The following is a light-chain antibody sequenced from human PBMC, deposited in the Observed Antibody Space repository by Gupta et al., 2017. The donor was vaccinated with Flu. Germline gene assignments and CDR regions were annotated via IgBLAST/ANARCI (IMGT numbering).Light chain of an antibody. CDR1: SLPDQY. J-gene: IGLJ3*02. V-gene: IGLV3-25*02. CDR3: QTADRSGTWV. CDR2: KDA. Sequence: SSELTQPPSVSVSPGQTATITCSGDSLPDQYAYWYQRRPGQAPRLIIFKDAGRPSGIPERFSGSSSGTGVTLTISGVQAADEADYYCQTADRSGTWVFGGGTRLTVL.